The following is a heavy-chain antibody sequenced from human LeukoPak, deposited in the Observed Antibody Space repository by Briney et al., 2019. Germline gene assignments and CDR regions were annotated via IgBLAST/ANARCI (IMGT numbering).Heavy chain of an antibody. J-gene: IGHJ4*02. CDR1: GFTFSSYE. V-gene: IGHV3-33*08. CDR3: ARVRPLYEWELLDY. D-gene: IGHD1-26*01. CDR2: IWYDGSNK. Sequence: PGGSLRLSCAASGFTFSSYEMNWVRQAPGKGLEWVAVIWYDGSNKYYADSVKGRFTISRDNSKNTLYLQMNSLRAEDTAVYYCARVRPLYEWELLDYWGQGTLVTVSS.